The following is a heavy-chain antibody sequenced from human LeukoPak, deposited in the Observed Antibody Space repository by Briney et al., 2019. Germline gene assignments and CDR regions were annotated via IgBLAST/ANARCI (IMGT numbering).Heavy chain of an antibody. CDR2: IYSSGST. D-gene: IGHD2-15*01. J-gene: IGHJ3*02. V-gene: IGHV4-59*01. CDR1: GGSISGYY. CDR3: ARDVIVGVVAANDI. Sequence: SETLSLTCTVSGGSISGYYWSWIRQPPAKGLEWIGYIYSSGSTNYNPSLKSRVTISVDTSKNQFSLELCSVTAADTAVYYCARDVIVGVVAANDIWGQGTMVTVSS.